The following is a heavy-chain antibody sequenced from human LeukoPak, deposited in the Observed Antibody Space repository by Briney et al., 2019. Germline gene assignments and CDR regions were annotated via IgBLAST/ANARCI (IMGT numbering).Heavy chain of an antibody. V-gene: IGHV1-46*01. D-gene: IGHD5-12*01. CDR3: ARVSPPRSRGYSGPTRRYYFDY. Sequence: ASVKVSCKASGYTFTSYYMHWVRQAPGQGLEWMGIINPSGGSTSYAQKFQGRVTMTRDTSTSTVYMELSSLRSEDTAVYYCARVSPPRSRGYSGPTRRYYFDYWGQGTLVTVSS. J-gene: IGHJ4*02. CDR1: GYTFTSYY. CDR2: INPSGGST.